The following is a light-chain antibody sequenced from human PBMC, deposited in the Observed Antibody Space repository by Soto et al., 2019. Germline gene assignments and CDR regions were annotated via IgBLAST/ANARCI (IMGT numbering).Light chain of an antibody. CDR2: LGS. Sequence: DIVMTQSPLSLPVTPGEPASISCRSSQSLLHSNGYNYLGWYLQKPGQSPQLLIYLGSNRASGLPDRFSGSGSGTAFTLKVSRVEAGDVGVYYCMQALQPPLSFGPGTKVDIQ. J-gene: IGKJ3*01. CDR1: QSLLHSNGYNY. V-gene: IGKV2-28*01. CDR3: MQALQPPLS.